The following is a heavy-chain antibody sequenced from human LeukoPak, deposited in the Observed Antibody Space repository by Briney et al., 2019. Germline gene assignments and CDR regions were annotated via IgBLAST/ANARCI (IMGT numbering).Heavy chain of an antibody. Sequence: PGRSLRLSCAASGFTFSSYAMHWVRQAPGKGLEWVAVISYDGSNKYYADSVKGRFTISRDNSKNTLYLRMNSLRAEDTAVYYCARGTYAFDIWGQGTMVTVSS. D-gene: IGHD1-1*01. V-gene: IGHV3-30-3*01. CDR2: ISYDGSNK. CDR1: GFTFSSYA. J-gene: IGHJ3*02. CDR3: ARGTYAFDI.